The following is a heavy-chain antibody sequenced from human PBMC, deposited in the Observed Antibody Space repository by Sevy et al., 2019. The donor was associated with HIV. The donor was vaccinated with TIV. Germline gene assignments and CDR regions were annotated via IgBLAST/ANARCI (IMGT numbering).Heavy chain of an antibody. V-gene: IGHV3-43*01. CDR3: AKDMGITGTTVFDY. CDR1: GFTFDDYT. J-gene: IGHJ4*02. D-gene: IGHD1-20*01. Sequence: GGSLRLSCAASGFTFDDYTMHWVRQAPGKGLEWVSLISWDGGSTYYADSVKGRFTISREHSKNSLYLQMNSLRTEDTALYYCAKDMGITGTTVFDYWGQGTLVTVSS. CDR2: ISWDGGST.